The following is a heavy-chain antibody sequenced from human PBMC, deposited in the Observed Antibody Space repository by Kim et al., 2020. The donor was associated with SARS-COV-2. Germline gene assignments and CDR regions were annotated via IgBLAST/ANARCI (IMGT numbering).Heavy chain of an antibody. D-gene: IGHD3-3*01. J-gene: IGHJ5*02. CDR2: IYYSGST. CDR3: ARHNPGFLEWRGWFDP. Sequence: SETLSLICTVSGGSISSSSYYWGWIRQPPGKGLEWIGSIYYSGSTYYNPSLKSRVTISVDTSKNQFSLKLSSVTAADTAVYYCARHNPGFLEWRGWFDPWGQGTLVTVSS. CDR1: GGSISSSSYY. V-gene: IGHV4-39*01.